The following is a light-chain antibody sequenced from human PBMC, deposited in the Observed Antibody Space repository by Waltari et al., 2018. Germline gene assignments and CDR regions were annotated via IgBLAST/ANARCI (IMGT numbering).Light chain of an antibody. V-gene: IGKV4-1*01. CDR1: QSVLSSSNNKNY. Sequence: DIVMTPSPDSLAVSLGARATINCKSSQSVLSSSNNKNYLGWYQQKPGHPPKLLISWASTREAGVPDRVSGSGSGTDFTLTISSLQAEDVAVYYCQQCYTPPYTFGQGTNLEI. J-gene: IGKJ2*01. CDR2: WAS. CDR3: QQCYTPPYT.